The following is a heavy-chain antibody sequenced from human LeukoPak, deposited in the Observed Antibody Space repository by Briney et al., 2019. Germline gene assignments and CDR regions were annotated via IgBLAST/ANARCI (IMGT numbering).Heavy chain of an antibody. Sequence: GGSLRLSCAASGFTFDDHYMDWVRQAPGKGLEWVSAISGSGGSTYYADSVKGRFTISRDNSKNTLYLQMNSLRAEDTAVYYCAKSCSGGSCLDYWGQGTLVTVSS. CDR2: ISGSGGST. V-gene: IGHV3-23*01. D-gene: IGHD2-15*01. CDR3: AKSCSGGSCLDY. CDR1: GFTFDDHY. J-gene: IGHJ4*02.